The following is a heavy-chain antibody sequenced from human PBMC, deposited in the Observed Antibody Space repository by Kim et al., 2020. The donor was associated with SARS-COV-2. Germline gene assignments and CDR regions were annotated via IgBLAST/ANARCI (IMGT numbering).Heavy chain of an antibody. CDR3: AKDFGYCSSSVCYPPYGMDV. V-gene: IGHV3-23*01. D-gene: IGHD2-2*03. CDR1: GFTFSSFA. CDR2: ISDSGDNT. J-gene: IGHJ6*02. Sequence: GGSLRLSCAASGFTFSSFAMSWVRQTPGKGLQWVSSISDSGDNTHYADAVKGWFTISRDNSKNMLYLQMNSLRAEDTAVYFCAKDFGYCSSSVCYPPYGMDVWVPGTSVTVSS.